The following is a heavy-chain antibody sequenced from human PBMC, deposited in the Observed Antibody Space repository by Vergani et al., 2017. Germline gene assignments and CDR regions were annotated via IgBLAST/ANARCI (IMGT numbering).Heavy chain of an antibody. V-gene: IGHV4-61*01. Sequence: QVQLQESGPGLVKPSETLSLTCTVSGGSVSSGSYYWSWIRQPPGKGLEWIGYIYYSGSTNYNPSLKSRVTISVDTSKNQFSLKLSSVTAEDTAVYYCARDREGGSSWYPDSYGMDVWGQGTTVTVYS. CDR2: IYYSGST. D-gene: IGHD6-13*01. CDR1: GGSVSSGSYY. CDR3: ARDREGGSSWYPDSYGMDV. J-gene: IGHJ6*02.